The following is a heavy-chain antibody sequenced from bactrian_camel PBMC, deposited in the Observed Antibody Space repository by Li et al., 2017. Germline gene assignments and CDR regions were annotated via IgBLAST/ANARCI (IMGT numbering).Heavy chain of an antibody. CDR3: ATEGGMPTRMTAIQALERITKEDRFGY. Sequence: QVQLVESGGGSVQTGGSLRLSCAISGVASESYCIGWFRQAPGKEREGVALLWSGDHSTYYLDSVKGRFNISLDVAKKTLYLQMNGLRPEDTAMCHCATEGGMPTRMTAIQALERITKEDRFGYWGRGTQVTVS. CDR1: GVASESYC. D-gene: IGHD3*01. V-gene: IGHV3S63*01. CDR2: LWSGDHST. J-gene: IGHJ4*01.